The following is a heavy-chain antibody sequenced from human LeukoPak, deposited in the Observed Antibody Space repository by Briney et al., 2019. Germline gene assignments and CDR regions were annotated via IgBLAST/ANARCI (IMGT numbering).Heavy chain of an antibody. J-gene: IGHJ6*03. V-gene: IGHV3-30*18. Sequence: GGSLRLSCAASGFTFSSYGMHWVRQAPGKGLEWVAVISYDGSNKYYADSAKGRFTISRDNSKNTLYLQMNSLRAEDTAVYYCAKDGGYYYMDVWGKGTTVTVSS. CDR3: AKDGGYYYMDV. CDR2: ISYDGSNK. CDR1: GFTFSSYG.